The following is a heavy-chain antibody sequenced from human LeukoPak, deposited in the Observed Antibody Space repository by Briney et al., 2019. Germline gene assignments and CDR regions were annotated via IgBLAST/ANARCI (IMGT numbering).Heavy chain of an antibody. V-gene: IGHV1-8*03. D-gene: IGHD3-22*01. J-gene: IGHJ4*02. Sequence: ASVKVSCKGSGYTFTSYGISWVRQATGQGLEWMGWMNPNSGNTGYAQKFQGRVTITRNTSISTAYMELSSLRSEDTAVYYCARTSYDSSAYRSDYWGQGTLVTVSA. CDR1: GYTFTSYG. CDR2: MNPNSGNT. CDR3: ARTSYDSSAYRSDY.